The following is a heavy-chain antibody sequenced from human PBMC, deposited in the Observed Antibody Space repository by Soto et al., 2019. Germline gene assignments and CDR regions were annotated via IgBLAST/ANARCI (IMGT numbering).Heavy chain of an antibody. D-gene: IGHD6-25*01. CDR1: GYSISRSNW. V-gene: IGHV4-28*01. CDR2: IYYSGST. CDR3: ARITLGGYNPWYFDL. Sequence: QVQLQESGPGLVKPSDTLSLTCAVSGYSISRSNWWGWIRQPPGKGLEWIGYIYYSGSTYYNPSLKSRVTMSVDTSKNQFSLELSSVTAVDTAVYYCARITLGGYNPWYFDLWGRGTLVTVSS. J-gene: IGHJ2*01.